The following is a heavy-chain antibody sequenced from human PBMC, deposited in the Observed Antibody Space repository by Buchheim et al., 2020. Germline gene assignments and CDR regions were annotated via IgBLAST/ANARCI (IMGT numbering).Heavy chain of an antibody. CDR2: ISSSSSYT. V-gene: IGHV3-11*06. CDR3: ARVVLPAAMRFLVDY. CDR1: GFTFSDYY. Sequence: QVQLVESGGGLVKPGGSLRLSCAASGFTFSDYYMSWIRQAPGKGLEWVSYISSSSSYTNYADSVKGRFTISRDNSKNTLYLQMNSLRAEDTAVYYCARVVLPAAMRFLVDYWGQGTL. D-gene: IGHD2-2*01. J-gene: IGHJ4*02.